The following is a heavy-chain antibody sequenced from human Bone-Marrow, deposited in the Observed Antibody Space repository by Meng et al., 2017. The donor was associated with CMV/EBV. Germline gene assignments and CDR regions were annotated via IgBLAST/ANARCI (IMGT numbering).Heavy chain of an antibody. J-gene: IGHJ6*02. CDR1: GFTINKNY. Sequence: GESLKISCAGSGFTINKNYMSWVRQAPGRGLEWVSLMYSGGDTYYIDAVKGRFTISRDTSNSTLFLQMNSLRTEDTAVYYCARDDRGSYYSYYYGMDVWGPGTTVTVSS. V-gene: IGHV3-53*01. CDR2: MYSGGDT. D-gene: IGHD1-26*01. CDR3: ARDDRGSYYSYYYGMDV.